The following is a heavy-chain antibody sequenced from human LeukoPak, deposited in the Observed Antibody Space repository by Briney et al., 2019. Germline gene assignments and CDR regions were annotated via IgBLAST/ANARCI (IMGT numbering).Heavy chain of an antibody. D-gene: IGHD6-13*01. CDR2: INHSGST. CDR3: ARGSSWSYYFDY. CDR1: GGSFSGYY. J-gene: IGHJ4*02. Sequence: SETLSLTCAVYGGSFSGYYWSWIRQPPGKGLEWIGEINHSGSTNYNPSLKSRVTISVDTSKNQFSLKLSSVTAADTAVYYCARGSSWSYYFDYWGQGTLVTVSS. V-gene: IGHV4-34*01.